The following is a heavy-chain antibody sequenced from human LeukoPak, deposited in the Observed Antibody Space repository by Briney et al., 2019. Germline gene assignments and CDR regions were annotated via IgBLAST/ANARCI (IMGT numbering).Heavy chain of an antibody. J-gene: IGHJ4*02. V-gene: IGHV4-34*01. D-gene: IGHD3-3*01. Sequence: SDTLSLTCGVYGGSFSGYYWIWIRQAPGKGLEWIGEINHSGSTNYNPSLKSRVTISVDTSKNQFSLKLSSVTAADTAVYYCARMSYDFWSGYNGYGYWGQGTLVTVSS. CDR2: INHSGST. CDR1: GGSFSGYY. CDR3: ARMSYDFWSGYNGYGY.